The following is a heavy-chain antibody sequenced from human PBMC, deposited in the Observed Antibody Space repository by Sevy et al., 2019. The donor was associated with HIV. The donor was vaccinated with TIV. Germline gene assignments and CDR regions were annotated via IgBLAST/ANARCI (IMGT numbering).Heavy chain of an antibody. J-gene: IGHJ4*02. Sequence: GESLKISCAASGFTFSSYGLHWVRQAPGKGLEWVAVIWYDGSNKYYADSVKGRFTISRDNSNNTLYLQMNSLRAEDTAVYYCAKDSLPGIAAVGSSDYWGQGTLVTVSS. V-gene: IGHV3-33*06. D-gene: IGHD6-13*01. CDR3: AKDSLPGIAAVGSSDY. CDR2: IWYDGSNK. CDR1: GFTFSSYG.